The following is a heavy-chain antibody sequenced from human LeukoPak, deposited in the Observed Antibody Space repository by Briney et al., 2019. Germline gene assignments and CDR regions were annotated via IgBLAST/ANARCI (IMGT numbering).Heavy chain of an antibody. CDR3: AKDLADCSSTSCYVDYYYGMDV. D-gene: IGHD2-2*01. J-gene: IGHJ6*02. V-gene: IGHV3-23*01. CDR1: GFTFSSYA. CDR2: ISGGGST. Sequence: PGGSLRLSCAASGFTFSSYAMSWVRQAPGKGLEWVSAISGGGSTYYADSVKGRFTISRDNSKNTLYLQMNSLRAEDTAVYYCAKDLADCSSTSCYVDYYYGMDVWGQGTTVTVSS.